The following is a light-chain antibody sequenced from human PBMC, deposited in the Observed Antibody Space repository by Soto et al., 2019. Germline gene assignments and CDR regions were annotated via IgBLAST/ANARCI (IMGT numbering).Light chain of an antibody. Sequence: ESVLTQSPGTLSLSPGERATLSCRASQSVTSSYLAWYQQKPGQAPRLLIYGASSRATGIPDRFSGSGSGTDFTLTISRLEPEDFAVYYCHRYGSSPRTFGQGTKVEIK. V-gene: IGKV3-20*01. CDR2: GAS. J-gene: IGKJ1*01. CDR1: QSVTSSY. CDR3: HRYGSSPRT.